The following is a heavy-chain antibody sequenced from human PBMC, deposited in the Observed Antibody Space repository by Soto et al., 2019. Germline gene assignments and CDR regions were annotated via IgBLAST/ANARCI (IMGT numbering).Heavy chain of an antibody. CDR3: ARDLGDYGDNGFDY. V-gene: IGHV4-4*07. D-gene: IGHD4-17*01. CDR1: GGSISGYF. Sequence: PSETLSLTCTVSGGSISGYFWSWIRQPAGKGLEWIGRIYTSGSTNYNPSLKSRITMSVDTSNNQVFLKLSSVTAADTAVYYCARDLGDYGDNGFDYWGQGILVTVS. CDR2: IYTSGST. J-gene: IGHJ4*02.